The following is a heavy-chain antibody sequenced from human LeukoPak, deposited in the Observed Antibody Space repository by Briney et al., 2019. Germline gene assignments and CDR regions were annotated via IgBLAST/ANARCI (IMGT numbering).Heavy chain of an antibody. CDR3: SLLGWDGSGSYSDY. D-gene: IGHD3-10*01. J-gene: IGHJ4*02. Sequence: GGSLRLSCAASGFTLSNGWMSWVRQAPGKGLEWVGRIKSKADGGTTDYAAPVKGRFTISRDDSKNTLYLQMNSLKTEDTAVYYCSLLGWDGSGSYSDYWGQGTLVTVSS. V-gene: IGHV3-15*01. CDR1: GFTLSNGW. CDR2: IKSKADGGTT.